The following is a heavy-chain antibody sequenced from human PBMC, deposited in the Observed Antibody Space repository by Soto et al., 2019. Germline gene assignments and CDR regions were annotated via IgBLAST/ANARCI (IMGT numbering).Heavy chain of an antibody. D-gene: IGHD1-7*01. V-gene: IGHV3-53*02. CDR3: FREGYNWHYN. J-gene: IGHJ4*02. Sequence: EVQLVETGGGLIQPGGSLRLSCAGAGFSVSAHYMNWVRQAPGKGLEWISAIYSDGTTYYADSVKGRFTISRDDSKNTLYLEMNIVRVEDTALYYCFREGYNWHYNWGQGTLVTVSS. CDR2: IYSDGTT. CDR1: GFSVSAHY.